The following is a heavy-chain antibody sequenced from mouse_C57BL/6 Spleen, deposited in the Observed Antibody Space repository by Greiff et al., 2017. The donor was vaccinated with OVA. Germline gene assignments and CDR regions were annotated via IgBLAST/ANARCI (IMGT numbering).Heavy chain of an antibody. CDR3: ARSGTWTSFAY. Sequence: VKLQESGAELARPGASVKMSCKASGYTFTSYTMHWVKQRPGQGLEWIGYINPSSGYTKYNQKFKDKATLTADKSSSTAYMQLSSLTSEDSAVYYCARSGTWTSFAYWGQGTLVTVSA. J-gene: IGHJ3*01. D-gene: IGHD3-1*01. CDR2: INPSSGYT. CDR1: GYTFTSYT. V-gene: IGHV1-4*01.